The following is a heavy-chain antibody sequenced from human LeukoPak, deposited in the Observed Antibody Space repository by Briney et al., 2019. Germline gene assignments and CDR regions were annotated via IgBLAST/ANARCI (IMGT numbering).Heavy chain of an antibody. J-gene: IGHJ4*02. CDR3: ARDRNWNSPVYFDY. CDR2: IYYSGNT. V-gene: IGHV4-59*01. D-gene: IGHD1-7*01. CDR1: GGSISSYY. Sequence: SQTLSLTCTVSGGSISSYYWSWIRQPPGKGLEWIGYIYYSGNTNYNPSLKTRVTISVDTSKNQFSLKLSSVTAADTAVYYCARDRNWNSPVYFDYWGQGTLVTVSS.